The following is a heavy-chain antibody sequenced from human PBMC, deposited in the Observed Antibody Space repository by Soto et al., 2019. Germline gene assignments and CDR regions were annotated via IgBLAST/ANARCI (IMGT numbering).Heavy chain of an antibody. CDR2: IYWDDDK. J-gene: IGHJ4*02. CDR1: GFSLSTSGVG. CDR3: AHSRPPRLLDY. Sequence: QITLKESGPTLVKPTQTLTLTCTFSGFSLSTSGVGVGWIRQPPGKALEWLALIYWDDDKRYSPSLNSRLTITKDTSKNQVVLTMTNMDPADTATYYCAHSRPPRLLDYWGQGTLVTVSS. D-gene: IGHD6-6*01. V-gene: IGHV2-5*02.